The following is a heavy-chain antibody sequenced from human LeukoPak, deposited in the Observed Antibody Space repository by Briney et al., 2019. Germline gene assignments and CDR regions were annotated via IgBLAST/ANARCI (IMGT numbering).Heavy chain of an antibody. V-gene: IGHV3-30*18. J-gene: IGHJ4*02. CDR3: AKEGDWYCSGGSCAVDY. D-gene: IGHD2-15*01. CDR2: ISYDGSNK. Sequence: GGSLRLSCAASGFTFSSYGMHWVRQAPGKGLEWVAVISYDGSNKYYADSVKGRFTISRDNSKNTLYLQMNSLRAEDTAVYYCAKEGDWYCSGGSCAVDYWGQGTLVTVSS. CDR1: GFTFSSYG.